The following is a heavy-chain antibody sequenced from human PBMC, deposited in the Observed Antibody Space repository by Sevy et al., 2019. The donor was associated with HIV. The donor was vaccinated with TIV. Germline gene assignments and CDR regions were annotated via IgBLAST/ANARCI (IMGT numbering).Heavy chain of an antibody. CDR1: GFTFSSYA. J-gene: IGHJ4*02. CDR2: ISGSGGST. V-gene: IGHV3-23*01. CDR3: AKDTDSSSWSMGYYFDY. Sequence: GGSLRLSCAASGFTFSSYAMSWVRQAPGKGLEWVSAISGSGGSTYYADSVKGRFTIYRDNSKNTLYLHMNSLKAEDMAVYYCAKDTDSSSWSMGYYFDYWGQGTLVTVSS. D-gene: IGHD6-13*01.